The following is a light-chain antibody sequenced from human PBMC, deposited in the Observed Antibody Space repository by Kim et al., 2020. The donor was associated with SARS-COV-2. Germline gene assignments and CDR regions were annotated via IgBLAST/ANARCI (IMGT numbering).Light chain of an antibody. J-gene: IGKJ4*01. CDR1: QSISNNY. CDR2: GAS. V-gene: IGKV3-20*01. Sequence: LSPGERATLSCRARQSISNNYLAWYQQKPGQTPRLLIYGASSRATGIPDRFSGGGSGTYFTITISRLGPEDLAVYYCQQYSGSARFGGGTKVDIK. CDR3: QQYSGSAR.